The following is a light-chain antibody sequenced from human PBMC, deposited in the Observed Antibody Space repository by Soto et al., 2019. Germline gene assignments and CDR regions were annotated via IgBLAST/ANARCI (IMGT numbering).Light chain of an antibody. J-gene: IGKJ2*01. Sequence: EIVGTKAPGTLSFSPGDRATLSCRASQSVSSTYLALYQHKPGQAPRLLLYGAFSRAIGIPDRVSGSGSGTDFTLTIRRLELEDFAVEYCQQYGSSPLLYTFGQGTKLEIK. CDR2: GAF. V-gene: IGKV3-20*01. CDR1: QSVSSTY. CDR3: QQYGSSPLLYT.